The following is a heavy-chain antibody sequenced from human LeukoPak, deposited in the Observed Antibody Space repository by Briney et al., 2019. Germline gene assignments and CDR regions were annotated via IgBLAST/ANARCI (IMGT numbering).Heavy chain of an antibody. D-gene: IGHD3-22*01. Sequence: SVEVSCKASGGTFSSYAISWVRQAPGQGLEWMGRIIPIFGTANYAQKFQGRVTITTDESTSTAYMELSSLRSEDTAVYYCASVSYYYDSSGYDNSGFDYWGQGTLVTVSS. CDR1: GGTFSSYA. CDR3: ASVSYYYDSSGYDNSGFDY. V-gene: IGHV1-69*05. CDR2: IIPIFGTA. J-gene: IGHJ4*02.